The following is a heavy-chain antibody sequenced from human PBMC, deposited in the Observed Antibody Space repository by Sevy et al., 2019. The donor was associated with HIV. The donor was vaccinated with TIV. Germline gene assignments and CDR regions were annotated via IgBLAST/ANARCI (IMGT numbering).Heavy chain of an antibody. D-gene: IGHD1-20*01. Sequence: GGSLRLSCAASGFTFSSYAMSWVRQAPGKGLEWVSAISGSGGSTYYADSVKGRFTISRDNSKNTLYLQMNSLRAEDTAVYYCAKDGYKPSVGDENYYYMDVWGKRTTVTVSS. CDR2: ISGSGGST. CDR3: AKDGYKPSVGDENYYYMDV. CDR1: GFTFSSYA. J-gene: IGHJ6*03. V-gene: IGHV3-23*01.